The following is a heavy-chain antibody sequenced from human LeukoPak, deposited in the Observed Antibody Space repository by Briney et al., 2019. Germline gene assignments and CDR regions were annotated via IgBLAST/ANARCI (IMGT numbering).Heavy chain of an antibody. CDR2: IYPGDSDT. J-gene: IGHJ5*01. CDR3: AIYSYGHFGS. V-gene: IGHV5-51*01. CDR1: EYGFTTYW. Sequence: RGESLKISCKGPEYGFTTYWIGWVRQMPGKGLEWMGIIYPGDSDTRYSPSFQGQVTISADKSISAAYLQWSSLKASDTAIYCVAIYSYGHFGSWGQGTLVTVSS. D-gene: IGHD5-18*01.